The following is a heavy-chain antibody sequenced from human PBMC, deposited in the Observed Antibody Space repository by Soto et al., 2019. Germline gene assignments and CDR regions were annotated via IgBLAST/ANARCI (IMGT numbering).Heavy chain of an antibody. Sequence: PSETLSVTCTVAGGSISSGGCYWSWIRKPPGKGLEWIGYIYYSGSTYYNPSLKSRVTISVDTSKNQFSLKLSSVTAADTAVYYCARGYYDSSGFDYWGQGTLVTVSS. CDR1: GGSISSGGCY. D-gene: IGHD3-22*01. CDR2: IYYSGST. J-gene: IGHJ4*02. CDR3: ARGYYDSSGFDY. V-gene: IGHV4-30-4*01.